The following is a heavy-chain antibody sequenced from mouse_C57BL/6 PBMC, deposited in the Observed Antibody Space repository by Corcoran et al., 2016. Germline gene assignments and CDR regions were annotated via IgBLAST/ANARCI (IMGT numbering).Heavy chain of an antibody. V-gene: IGHV1-76*01. Sequence: QVQLKQSGAELVRPGASVKLSCKASGYTFTDYYINWVKQRPGQGLEWIARIYPGSGNTYYNEKFQGKATLTAEKSSSTAYMQLSSLTSEDSAVYFCARTIYYYGSNYCDYGGQGTTLTVSS. CDR1: GYTFTDYY. CDR3: ARTIYYYGSNYCDY. J-gene: IGHJ2*01. CDR2: IYPGSGNT. D-gene: IGHD1-1*01.